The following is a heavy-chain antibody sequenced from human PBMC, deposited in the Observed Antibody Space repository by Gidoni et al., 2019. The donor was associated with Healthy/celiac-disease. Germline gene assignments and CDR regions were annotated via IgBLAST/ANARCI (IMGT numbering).Heavy chain of an antibody. D-gene: IGHD1-26*01. V-gene: IGHV3-64*01. J-gene: IGHJ4*02. Sequence: EVQLVESGGGLVQPGGSLRLSCAASGFTFSSYAMHWVRQAPGKGLEYVSAISSNGGSTYYANSVKGRFTISRDNSKNTLYLQMGSLRAEDMAVYYCAREMAVGATLDYWGQGTLVTVSS. CDR1: GFTFSSYA. CDR2: ISSNGGST. CDR3: AREMAVGATLDY.